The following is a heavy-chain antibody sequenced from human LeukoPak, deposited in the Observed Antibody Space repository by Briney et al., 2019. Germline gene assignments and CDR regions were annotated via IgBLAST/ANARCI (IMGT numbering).Heavy chain of an antibody. D-gene: IGHD3-22*01. J-gene: IGHJ4*01. V-gene: IGHV4-61*01. CDR2: IYYSGST. CDR1: GGSVSSGRYY. CDR3: ARRYYYDSSGYTSFDY. Sequence: SQTLSLTCTVPGGSVSSGRYYWSWLRQPPGKGLEWIGYIYYSGSTNYNPSLKSRVTISVDTSKNQFSLKLSSVTAADTAVYYCARRYYYDSSGYTSFDYWGQGTLVTVSS.